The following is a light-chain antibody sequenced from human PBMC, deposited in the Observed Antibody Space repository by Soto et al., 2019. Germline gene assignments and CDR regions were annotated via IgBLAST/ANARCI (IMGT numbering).Light chain of an antibody. CDR3: RSYDSSLSGYV. CDR2: GNN. Sequence: QSVLTQPPSVSGAPGQRVTISCTGSSANIGAAYNVDWYQQLPGTAPKLLIYGNNNRASGVPARFSGSKSGTSASLAIAGLQAEDEGDYYCRSYDSSLSGYVFGTGTKLTVL. V-gene: IGLV1-40*01. J-gene: IGLJ1*01. CDR1: SANIGAAYN.